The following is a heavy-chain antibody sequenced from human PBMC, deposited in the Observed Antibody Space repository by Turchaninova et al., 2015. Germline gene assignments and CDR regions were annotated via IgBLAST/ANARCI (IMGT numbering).Heavy chain of an antibody. D-gene: IGHD1-26*01. V-gene: IGHV3-30*18. Sequence: QVQLVESGGGVVQPGRSLRLSCVASGFTFSVSGMPWVRQAPGPGLELVAFISSDESQKISXXSVXXXFTXPXDNSRNTLXXKMXXXRPEDTAXXXCAKSKGLAGATLXXWGPGXLVSVSS. CDR3: AKSKGLAGATLXX. J-gene: IGHJ4*02. CDR2: ISSDESQK. CDR1: GFTFSVSG.